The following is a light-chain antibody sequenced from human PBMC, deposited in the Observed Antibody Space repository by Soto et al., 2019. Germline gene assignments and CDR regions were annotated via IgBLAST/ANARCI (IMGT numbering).Light chain of an antibody. V-gene: IGKV3-20*01. Sequence: EIVLTQSPGTLSLSPGERATLSCRASQSVSSSYLAWYQQKPGQAPRLLIYGASSRAIGVPDRFSGSGSGTDFTLTSSRLEREDFAVYYCQQYGSPCTFGQGTKLEIK. CDR3: QQYGSPCT. CDR2: GAS. J-gene: IGKJ2*02. CDR1: QSVSSSY.